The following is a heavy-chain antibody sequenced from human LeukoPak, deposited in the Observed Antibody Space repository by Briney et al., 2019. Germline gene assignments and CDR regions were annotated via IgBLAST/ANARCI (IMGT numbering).Heavy chain of an antibody. V-gene: IGHV3-74*01. J-gene: IGHJ4*02. Sequence: PGGSLRLSCSVSGFIFRDFSMSWVRQAPGKGLVWVSRINSDGSSTSYADSVRGRFSISRDNAKNTLYLQMNSLRAEDTAVYYCARGLSGYASSLGYWGQGTLVTVSA. CDR2: INSDGSST. D-gene: IGHD6-6*01. CDR1: GFIFRDFS. CDR3: ARGLSGYASSLGY.